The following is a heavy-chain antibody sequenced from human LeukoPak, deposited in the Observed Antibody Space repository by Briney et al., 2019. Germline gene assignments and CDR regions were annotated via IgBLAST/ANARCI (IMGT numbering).Heavy chain of an antibody. V-gene: IGHV4-34*01. CDR3: ARGRAYYSSGWYYFDY. Sequence: PSETLSLTCAVYGGSFSGYYWSWIRQPPGKGLERIGEINHSGSTNYNPSLKSRVTISVDTSKNQFSLKLSSVTAADTAVYYCARGRAYYSSGWYYFDYWGQGTLVTVSS. J-gene: IGHJ4*02. D-gene: IGHD6-19*01. CDR2: INHSGST. CDR1: GGSFSGYY.